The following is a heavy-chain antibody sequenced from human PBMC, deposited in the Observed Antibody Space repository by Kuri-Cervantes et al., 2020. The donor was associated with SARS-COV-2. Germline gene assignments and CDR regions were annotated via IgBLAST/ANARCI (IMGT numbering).Heavy chain of an antibody. V-gene: IGHV3-9*01. CDR1: GFTFDDYA. CDR3: AKDRANEAEYFQH. CDR2: ISWNSGSI. D-gene: IGHD4/OR15-4a*01. Sequence: SLKISCAASGFTFDDYAMHWVRQAPGKGPEWVSGISWNSGSIGYADSAKGRFTISRDKAKNSLYLQMNSLRAEDTALYYCAKDRANEAEYFQHWGQGTLVTVSS. J-gene: IGHJ1*01.